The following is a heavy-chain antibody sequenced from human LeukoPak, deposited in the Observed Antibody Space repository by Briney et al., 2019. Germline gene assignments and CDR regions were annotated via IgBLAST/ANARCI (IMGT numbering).Heavy chain of an antibody. CDR2: IKRKTDAGTT. V-gene: IGHV3-15*07. CDR3: ARPPSRELWLRFDY. D-gene: IGHD5-18*01. J-gene: IGHJ4*02. Sequence: GGSLRLSCAASGFTISDAWTNWVRQAPGKGLVWVGRIKRKTDAGTTDYAAPVKGRFTISRDDSKNTLFLQMNSLKTEDTAVYYCARPPSRELWLRFDYWGQGTLVTVSS. CDR1: GFTISDAW.